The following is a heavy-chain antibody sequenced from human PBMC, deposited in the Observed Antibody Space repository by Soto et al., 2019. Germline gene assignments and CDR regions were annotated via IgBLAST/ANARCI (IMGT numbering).Heavy chain of an antibody. D-gene: IGHD1-1*01. CDR1: GFPFSDYY. CDR2: ISSSSSST. CDR3: ARQVHLRGTLFLDY. Sequence: QVQLVESGGGLVKPGGSLRLSCAASGFPFSDYYMSWIRQAPGKGMEWVSYISSSSSSTNYADSVKGRFTISRDNAKNSLYLQVNSLRAEDTAVYYCARQVHLRGTLFLDYWGQGTLVTVSS. V-gene: IGHV3-11*06. J-gene: IGHJ4*02.